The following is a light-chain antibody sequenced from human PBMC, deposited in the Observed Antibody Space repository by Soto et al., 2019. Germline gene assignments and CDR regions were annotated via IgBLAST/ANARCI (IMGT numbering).Light chain of an antibody. Sequence: QSALTQPRSVSGSPGQSVTISCTGTISDIGSYNYVSWYQQHPGKAPKVLIYGVHKWPSGVPDRFSGSKSGNTASLTISGLQAEDEADYYCCSYAGTYTVIFGGGTKLTVL. CDR2: GVH. J-gene: IGLJ2*01. CDR3: CSYAGTYTVI. CDR1: ISDIGSYNY. V-gene: IGLV2-11*01.